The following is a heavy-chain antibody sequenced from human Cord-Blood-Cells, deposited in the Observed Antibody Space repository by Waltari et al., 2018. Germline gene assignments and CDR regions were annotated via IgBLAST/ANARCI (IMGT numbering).Heavy chain of an antibody. CDR2: IIPIFGTA. CDR3: ARMAVRGVSIKYYYYGMDV. CDR1: GGTFSSYA. J-gene: IGHJ6*02. V-gene: IGHV1-69*01. Sequence: QVQLVQSGAEVKKPGSSVKVSCKASGGTFSSYAISWVRQAPGQGLEWMGGIIPIFGTANYAQKFQGRVTITANESTSTAYMELSSLRSEDTAVYYCARMAVRGVSIKYYYYGMDVWGQGTTVTVSS. D-gene: IGHD3-10*01.